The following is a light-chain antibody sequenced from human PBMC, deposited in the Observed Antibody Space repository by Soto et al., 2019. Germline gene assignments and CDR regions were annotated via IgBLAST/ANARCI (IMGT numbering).Light chain of an antibody. J-gene: IGKJ5*01. CDR1: QSINRY. CDR3: QQRNEWPLT. CDR2: DAS. Sequence: EIVLTQSPVSLSLSPWERAALSCRASQSINRYLAWYQQKPGQAPRLFIYDASNRATGIPARFSGSGSGTDFTLTISSLEPEDFAVYYCQQRNEWPLTFGQGTRLEIK. V-gene: IGKV3-11*01.